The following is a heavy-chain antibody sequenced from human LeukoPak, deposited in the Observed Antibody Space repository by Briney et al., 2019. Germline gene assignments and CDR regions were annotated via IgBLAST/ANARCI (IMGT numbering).Heavy chain of an antibody. V-gene: IGHV3-23*01. J-gene: IGHJ4*02. CDR3: AKETGYSGYDYGDY. D-gene: IGHD5-12*01. Sequence: GGSLRLSCAASGFHFSSYAMRWVPEAPGEGVEWVAGISGSCGSTYYADSVKGRFTISRDNSKNTLYLQMNSLRAEDTAVYYCAKETGYSGYDYGDYWGQGTLVTVSS. CDR1: GFHFSSYA. CDR2: ISGSCGST.